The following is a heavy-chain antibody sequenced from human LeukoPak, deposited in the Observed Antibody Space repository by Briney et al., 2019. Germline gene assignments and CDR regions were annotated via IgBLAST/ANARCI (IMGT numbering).Heavy chain of an antibody. J-gene: IGHJ4*02. CDR3: AKDPHAKVVPAAIVY. CDR2: ISGSGGSA. Sequence: GGSLRLSCAASGFTFSSYAMSWVRQAPGKGLEWVSAISGSGGSAYYADSVKGRFTISRGNSKNTLYLQMNSLRAEDTAVYYCAKDPHAKVVPAAIVYWGQGTLVTVSS. V-gene: IGHV3-23*01. CDR1: GFTFSSYA. D-gene: IGHD2-2*01.